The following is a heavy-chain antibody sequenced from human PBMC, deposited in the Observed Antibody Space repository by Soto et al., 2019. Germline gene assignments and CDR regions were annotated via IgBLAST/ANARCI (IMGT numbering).Heavy chain of an antibody. Sequence: QVQLVESGGGVVQPGRSLRLSCAASGFTFSNYAMHWVRQAPGKGLEWVAMICYDGSNEYYADSVKGRFTISRDDSKNTVYPAMNRLRVEDTAVYYCTRDDEAMSWGQGNLVTVSS. J-gene: IGHJ1*01. CDR1: GFTFSNYA. V-gene: IGHV3-33*08. CDR3: TRDDEAMS. D-gene: IGHD2-2*01. CDR2: ICYDGSNE.